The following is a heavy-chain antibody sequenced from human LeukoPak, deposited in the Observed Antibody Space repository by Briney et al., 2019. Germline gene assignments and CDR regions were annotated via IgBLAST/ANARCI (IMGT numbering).Heavy chain of an antibody. D-gene: IGHD5-12*01. J-gene: IGHJ5*01. CDR1: GYTFTSYA. Sequence: ASVKVSCKASGYTFTSYAMNWVRQAPGQGLEWMGWIYTNTGNPTYAQGFTGRFVFSLDTSVSTAYLQISSLKAEDTAVYYCAADRNSGYDSTFDSWGQGTLVTVSS. CDR2: IYTNTGNP. V-gene: IGHV7-4-1*02. CDR3: AADRNSGYDSTFDS.